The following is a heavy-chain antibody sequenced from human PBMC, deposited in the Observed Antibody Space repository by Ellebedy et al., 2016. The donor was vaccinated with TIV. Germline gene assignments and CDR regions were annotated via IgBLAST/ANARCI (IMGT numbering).Heavy chain of an antibody. J-gene: IGHJ6*02. Sequence: ASVKVSXXASGYTFTSYGISWVRQPPGQGLEWMGWISAYNGNTNYAQKLQGRVTMTTDTSTSTAYMELRSLRSDDTAVYYCARDKGFGEYDYGMDVWGQGTTVTVSS. CDR1: GYTFTSYG. CDR3: ARDKGFGEYDYGMDV. V-gene: IGHV1-18*01. D-gene: IGHD3-10*01. CDR2: ISAYNGNT.